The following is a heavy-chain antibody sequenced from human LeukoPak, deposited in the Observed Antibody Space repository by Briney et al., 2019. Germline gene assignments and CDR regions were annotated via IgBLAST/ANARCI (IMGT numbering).Heavy chain of an antibody. D-gene: IGHD1-26*01. CDR2: IKATPHGGTT. J-gene: IGHJ4*02. Sequence: GGSLRLSCAASGFTFSSSAMNWVRQAPGKGLEWVGRIKATPHGGTTDYAAPVKGRFTISRDNSKNMLYLQMNSLKTEDTAVYYCTTDGVGIEGATYDYWGQGTLVTVSS. CDR1: GFTFSSSA. CDR3: TTDGVGIEGATYDY. V-gene: IGHV3-15*01.